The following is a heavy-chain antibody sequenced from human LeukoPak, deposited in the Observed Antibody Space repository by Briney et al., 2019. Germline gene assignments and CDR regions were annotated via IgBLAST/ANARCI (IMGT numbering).Heavy chain of an antibody. J-gene: IGHJ4*02. Sequence: GGSLRLSCAASGFTFSSSAMSWVRQAPGKGLEWVSAISNNGGYTYYADSVKGRFTISRDNSKNTLYLQMNSLRAEDTAVYYCAKGAGYCSTTTCYVDYWGQGILVTVSS. CDR3: AKGAGYCSTTTCYVDY. V-gene: IGHV3-23*01. D-gene: IGHD2-2*03. CDR1: GFTFSSSA. CDR2: ISNNGGYT.